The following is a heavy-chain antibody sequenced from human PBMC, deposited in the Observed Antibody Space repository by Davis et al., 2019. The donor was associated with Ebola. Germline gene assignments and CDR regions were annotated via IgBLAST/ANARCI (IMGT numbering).Heavy chain of an antibody. V-gene: IGHV3-11*06. CDR3: ARAGTTGTTDWFDP. CDR2: VSGSSSYT. D-gene: IGHD1-1*01. CDR1: GFAFSDYY. J-gene: IGHJ5*02. Sequence: PGGSLRLSCAAPGFAFSDYYMNWIRQAPGKGLEWVSHVSGSSSYTNYADSVKGRFTISRDNAKNSLYLQMNSLRAEDTAIYYCARAGTTGTTDWFDPWGQGTLVTVSS.